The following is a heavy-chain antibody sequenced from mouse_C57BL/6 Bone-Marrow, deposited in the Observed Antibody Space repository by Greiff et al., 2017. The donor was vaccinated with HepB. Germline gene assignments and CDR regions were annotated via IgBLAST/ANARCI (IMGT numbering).Heavy chain of an antibody. CDR3: AIYRRAY. CDR1: GYTFTSYW. CDR2: IHPSDSDT. D-gene: IGHD2-14*01. Sequence: QVHVKQPGAELVKPGASVKVSCKASGYTFTSYWMHWVKQRPGQGLEWIGRIHPSDSDTNYNQKFKGKATLTVDKSSSTAYMQLSSLTSEDSAVYYCAIYRRAYWGQGTLVTVSA. J-gene: IGHJ3*01. V-gene: IGHV1-74*01.